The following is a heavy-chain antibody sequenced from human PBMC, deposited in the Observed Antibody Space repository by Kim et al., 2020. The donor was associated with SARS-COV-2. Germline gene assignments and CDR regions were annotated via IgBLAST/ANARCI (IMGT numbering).Heavy chain of an antibody. CDR3: LKGSDGGMGSDY. CDR1: GFTFSRYA. Sequence: GGSLRLSCAASGFTFSRYAIGWARQVPGRGLELVSSISDSGRNTFYADSAKCRLTISRDNSKKTVFLQIDSLRVEDTGIYYYLKGSDGGMGSDYLGQGTL. V-gene: IGHV3-23*01. J-gene: IGHJ4*02. CDR2: ISDSGRNT. D-gene: IGHD3-3*01.